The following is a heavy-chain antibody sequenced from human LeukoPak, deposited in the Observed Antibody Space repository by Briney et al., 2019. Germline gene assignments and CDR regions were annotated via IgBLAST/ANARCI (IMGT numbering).Heavy chain of an antibody. CDR2: INPNSGGT. CDR3: ARSGRGTYYYFDY. CDR1: GYTFTGYY. V-gene: IGHV1-2*02. Sequence: ASVKVSCKASGYTFTGYYMHWVRQATGQGLEWMGWINPNSGGTNYAQKFQGRVTMTRDTSISTAYMELSRLRSDDTAVYYCARSGRGTYYYFDYWGQGTLVTVSS. J-gene: IGHJ4*02. D-gene: IGHD1-26*01.